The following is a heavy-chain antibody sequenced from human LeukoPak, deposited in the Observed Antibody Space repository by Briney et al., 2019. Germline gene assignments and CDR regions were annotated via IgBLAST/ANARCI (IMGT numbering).Heavy chain of an antibody. D-gene: IGHD6-6*01. CDR1: GGSISSYY. V-gene: IGHV4-59*01. CDR2: IYYSGST. J-gene: IGHJ4*02. CDR3: ARMGYSSSSFDY. Sequence: SETLSLTCTVSGGSISSYYWSWIRQPPGKGLEWIGYIYYSGSTNYNPSLKSRVTISVDTSKNRFSLKLSSVTAADTAVYYCARMGYSSSSFDYWGQGTLVTVSS.